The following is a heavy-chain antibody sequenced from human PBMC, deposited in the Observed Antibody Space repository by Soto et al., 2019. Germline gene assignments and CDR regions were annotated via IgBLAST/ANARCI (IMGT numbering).Heavy chain of an antibody. CDR1: GGSFSGYY. Sequence: QVQLQQWGAGLLKPSETLSLTCAVYGGSFSGYYWSWIRQPPGKGLEWIGEITHSGRTNYNTSLKSRVTISVDTSKNQFSLKLSSVTAADTAVYYCAITYSSSWSPFEYWGQGTLVTVSS. D-gene: IGHD6-13*01. CDR3: AITYSSSWSPFEY. CDR2: ITHSGRT. J-gene: IGHJ4*02. V-gene: IGHV4-34*01.